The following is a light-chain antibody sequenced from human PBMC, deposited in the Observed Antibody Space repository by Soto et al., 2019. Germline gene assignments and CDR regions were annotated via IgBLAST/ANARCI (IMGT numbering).Light chain of an antibody. CDR2: KAS. V-gene: IGKV1-5*03. CDR1: QSISSS. J-gene: IGKJ1*01. CDR3: QQYNSYWT. Sequence: DIQMTQSPSTLSASVGDRVTITCRASQSISSSLAWYQQKPGKAPKLLIYKASSLESGVPSRFSGSGSGPEFTLTISSVQPDDVATYYCQQYNSYWTFGQGTKVEIK.